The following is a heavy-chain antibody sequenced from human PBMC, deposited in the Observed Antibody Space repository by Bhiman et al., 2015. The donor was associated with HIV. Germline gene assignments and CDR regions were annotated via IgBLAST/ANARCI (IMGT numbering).Heavy chain of an antibody. J-gene: IGHJ4*02. D-gene: IGHD6-19*01. CDR3: ARWAITVAGHDY. CDR1: GFTFSSYS. Sequence: EVQLVESGGGLVQPGGSLRLSCAASGFTFSSYSMHWVRQAPGKGLEYVAAISSNGDSTYYANSVKGRFTISRDNSKNTLYLQMGSLRAEDMAVYYCARWAITVAGHDYWGQGTLVTVSS. CDR2: ISSNGDST. V-gene: IGHV3-64*01.